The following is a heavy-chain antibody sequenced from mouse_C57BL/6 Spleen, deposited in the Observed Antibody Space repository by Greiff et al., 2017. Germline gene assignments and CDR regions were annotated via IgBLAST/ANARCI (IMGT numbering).Heavy chain of an antibody. V-gene: IGHV1-26*01. CDR1: GYTFTDYY. CDR3: ARTLGANFDY. Sequence: EVQLQQSGPELVKPGASVKISCKASGYTFTDYYMNWVKQSHGKSLEWIGDINPNNGGTSYNQKFKGKATLTVDKSSSTAYMELRSLTSEDSAVYYCARTLGANFDYWGQGTTLTVSS. CDR2: INPNNGGT. J-gene: IGHJ2*01. D-gene: IGHD3-1*01.